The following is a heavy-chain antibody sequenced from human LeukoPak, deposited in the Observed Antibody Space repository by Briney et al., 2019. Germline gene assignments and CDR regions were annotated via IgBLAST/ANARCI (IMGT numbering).Heavy chain of an antibody. D-gene: IGHD3-16*01. CDR2: LRGDGET. Sequence: GGSLRLSCAASGFTFSSYAMSWVRQAPARGLEWVTSLRGDGETFYADSVKGRFTLSRDESRNTVYLQMNNLRVEDTAVYFCAKASWVSSADAVLWGQGTLVTVSS. CDR1: GFTFSSYA. J-gene: IGHJ4*02. CDR3: AKASWVSSADAVL. V-gene: IGHV3-23*01.